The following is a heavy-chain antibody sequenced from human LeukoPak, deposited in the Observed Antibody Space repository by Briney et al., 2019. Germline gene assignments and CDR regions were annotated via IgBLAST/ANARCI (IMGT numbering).Heavy chain of an antibody. CDR2: ISSSGSTI. Sequence: PGGSLRLSCAASGFTFSDYYMSWIRQAPGKGLEWVSYISSSGSTIYYADSVKGRFTISRDNAKNSLYLQMNSLRAEDTAVYYCARELIAAASRYYFDYWGQGTLVTVSS. CDR3: ARELIAAASRYYFDY. V-gene: IGHV3-11*01. J-gene: IGHJ4*02. CDR1: GFTFSDYY. D-gene: IGHD6-13*01.